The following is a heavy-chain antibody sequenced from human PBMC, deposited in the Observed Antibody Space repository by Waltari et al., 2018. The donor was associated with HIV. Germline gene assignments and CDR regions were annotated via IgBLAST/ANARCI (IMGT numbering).Heavy chain of an antibody. CDR3: ARERGGYDILTGYWEVDV. D-gene: IGHD3-9*01. CDR1: DYSISSGYY. J-gene: IGHJ6*02. CDR2: IYHSGST. V-gene: IGHV4-38-2*02. Sequence: QVQLQESGPGLVKPSETLSLTCAVSDYSISSGYYWGWIRQPPGKGLGWIGSIYHSGSTYYNPSLKRRVTISVDTAKNQFSLKLSSVTAADTAVYYCARERGGYDILTGYWEVDVWGQGTTVTVSS.